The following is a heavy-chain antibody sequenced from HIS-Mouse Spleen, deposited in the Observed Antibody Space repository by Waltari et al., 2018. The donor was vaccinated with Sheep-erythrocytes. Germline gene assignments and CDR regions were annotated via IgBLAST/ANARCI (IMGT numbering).Heavy chain of an antibody. CDR3: ARLFYVDIVATTLFDY. D-gene: IGHD5-12*01. CDR2: IYPVAPDN. J-gene: IGHJ4*02. Sequence: EVQLVQSGAEVKKPGESLKISCKGSGYSFTSYWIGWVRQMPGKGLEWMGFIYPVAPDNRYSPAFQGQVTISADKSISTAYLQWSSLKASDTAMYYCARLFYVDIVATTLFDYWGQGTLVTVSS. V-gene: IGHV5-51*01. CDR1: GYSFTSYW.